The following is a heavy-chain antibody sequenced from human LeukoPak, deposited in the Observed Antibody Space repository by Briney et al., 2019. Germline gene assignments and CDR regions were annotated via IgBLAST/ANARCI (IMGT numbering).Heavy chain of an antibody. J-gene: IGHJ4*02. CDR1: GYTFASYG. Sequence: ASVKVSCKASGYTFASYGIIWVRQAPGQGLEWMGWISANNGDTNYPQKVQGRVTMTTDTSTTTVYMELRNLRFDDTAVYYCARESPGDFDNWGQGTLVTVSS. CDR2: ISANNGDT. D-gene: IGHD7-27*01. CDR3: ARESPGDFDN. V-gene: IGHV1-18*01.